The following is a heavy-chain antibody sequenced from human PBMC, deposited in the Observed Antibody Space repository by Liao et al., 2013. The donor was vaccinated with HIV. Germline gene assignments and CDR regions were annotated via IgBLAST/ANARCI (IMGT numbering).Heavy chain of an antibody. CDR2: ISYSGST. Sequence: QVQLQESGPGLVKPSQTLSLTCTVSGGSISSGSYYWSWIRQPAGKRLEWIGYISYSGSTHYNPYLMSRVTISVDTSNNQFSLRLSSVTAADTAVYYCARADSSSWDPSFDYWGQGTLVTVSS. D-gene: IGHD6-13*01. J-gene: IGHJ4*02. V-gene: IGHV4-61*10. CDR3: ARADSSSWDPSFDY. CDR1: GGSISSGSYY.